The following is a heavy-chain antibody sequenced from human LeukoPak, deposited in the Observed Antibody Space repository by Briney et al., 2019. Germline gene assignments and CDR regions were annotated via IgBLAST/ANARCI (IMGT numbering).Heavy chain of an antibody. Sequence: PSETLSLTCTVSGYSITTGYYWAWIRQPPGKGLEWIGSIYYSGSTYYNPSLKSRVTISVDTSKNQFSLKLSSVTAADTAVYYCARDGQWLVPEGFDYWGQGTLVTVSS. J-gene: IGHJ4*02. CDR3: ARDGQWLVPEGFDY. CDR2: IYYSGST. CDR1: GYSITTGYY. D-gene: IGHD6-19*01. V-gene: IGHV4-38-2*02.